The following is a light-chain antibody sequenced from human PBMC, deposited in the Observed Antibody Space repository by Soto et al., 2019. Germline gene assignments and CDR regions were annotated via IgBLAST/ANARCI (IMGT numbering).Light chain of an antibody. CDR3: LQHNSYPLT. J-gene: IGKJ4*01. CDR1: QGIRND. Sequence: DIQMTQSPSSLSASVGDRVTITCRASQGIRNDLHWYQQKPGKAPKRLIYAASSLQSGVPSRFSGSGSGTECTLTIINLQPEDFATYYCLQHNSYPLTFGGGTKVEIK. CDR2: AAS. V-gene: IGKV1-17*02.